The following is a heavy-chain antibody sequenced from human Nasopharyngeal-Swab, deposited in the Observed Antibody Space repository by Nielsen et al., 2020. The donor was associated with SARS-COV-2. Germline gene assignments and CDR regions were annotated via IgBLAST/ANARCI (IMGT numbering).Heavy chain of an antibody. V-gene: IGHV5-51*01. J-gene: IGHJ3*02. CDR3: ARPTYYYDSSGYYSPGRPDAFDI. D-gene: IGHD3-22*01. Sequence: GESLKLSCKGSGYSFTSYWIGWVRQMPGKGLDWMGIIYPGDSDTRYSPSFQGQVTISADKSISTAYLQWSSLKASDTAMYYCARPTYYYDSSGYYSPGRPDAFDIWGQGTMVTVSS. CDR1: GYSFTSYW. CDR2: IYPGDSDT.